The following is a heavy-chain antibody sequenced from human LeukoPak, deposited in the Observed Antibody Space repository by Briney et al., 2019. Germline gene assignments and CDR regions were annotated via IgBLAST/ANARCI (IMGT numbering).Heavy chain of an antibody. D-gene: IGHD6-19*01. Sequence: GGSLRLFCGASGFTFSNYWMSWVRQAPGKGLEGVANIKFDGSEKFYVDSVKGRFTISRDNAKNTLYLQMNSLRAEDTAVYYCARGRPVAGLDAFDIWGQGTMVTVSS. CDR2: IKFDGSEK. CDR1: GFTFSNYW. CDR3: ARGRPVAGLDAFDI. J-gene: IGHJ3*02. V-gene: IGHV3-7*01.